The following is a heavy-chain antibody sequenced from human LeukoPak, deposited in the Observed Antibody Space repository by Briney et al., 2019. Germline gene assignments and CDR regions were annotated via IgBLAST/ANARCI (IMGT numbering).Heavy chain of an antibody. Sequence: GRSLRLSCAASGFTFSSYAMHWVRQAPGKGLEWVAVISYDGSNKYYADSVKGRFTISRDNSKNTLYLQMNSLRAEDTALYYCAKDKGASMVRGVLGYWGQGTLVTVSS. CDR3: AKDKGASMVRGVLGY. V-gene: IGHV3-30-3*01. J-gene: IGHJ4*02. D-gene: IGHD3-10*01. CDR1: GFTFSSYA. CDR2: ISYDGSNK.